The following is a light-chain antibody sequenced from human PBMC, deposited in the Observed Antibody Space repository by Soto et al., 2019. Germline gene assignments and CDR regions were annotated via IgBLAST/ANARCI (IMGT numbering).Light chain of an antibody. CDR1: SSNIGAIYD. Sequence: QSVMTQPTSVSGDPGQRVTISCTGTSSNIGAIYDVQWYQPLPGTAPKLLIYGNSNRPSGVPDRFSGSKSGTSASLAITGLQAEDEADYYCQSYDSSLSGWVFGGGTKLTVL. CDR2: GNS. CDR3: QSYDSSLSGWV. V-gene: IGLV1-40*01. J-gene: IGLJ3*02.